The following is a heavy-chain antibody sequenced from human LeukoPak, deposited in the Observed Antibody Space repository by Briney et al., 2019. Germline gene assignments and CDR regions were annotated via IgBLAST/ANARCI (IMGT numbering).Heavy chain of an antibody. Sequence: GGSLRLSCAASGFTFRDYYMSWIRQAPGKGLEWVSYISSSGSTIYYADSVKGRFTISRDNAKNSLYVQMNSLRAEDTAVYYCAKDLQIVAVAGPFDYWGQGTLVTVSS. CDR2: ISSSGSTI. V-gene: IGHV3-11*04. CDR3: AKDLQIVAVAGPFDY. CDR1: GFTFRDYY. J-gene: IGHJ4*02. D-gene: IGHD6-19*01.